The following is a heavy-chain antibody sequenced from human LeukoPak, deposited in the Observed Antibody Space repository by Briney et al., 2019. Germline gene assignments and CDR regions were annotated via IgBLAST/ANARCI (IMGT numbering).Heavy chain of an antibody. Sequence: SETLSLTCAVYGGSFSGYYWSWIRQPPGKGLEWIGEINHSGSTNYNPSLKSRVTITVDTSKNQFSLKLSSATDAKTAVYYCARGGAARPAIAVAGRVKQNQFDYWGQGTLVTVSS. CDR2: INHSGST. J-gene: IGHJ4*02. V-gene: IGHV4-34*01. CDR1: GGSFSGYY. D-gene: IGHD6-19*01. CDR3: ARGGAARPAIAVAGRVKQNQFDY.